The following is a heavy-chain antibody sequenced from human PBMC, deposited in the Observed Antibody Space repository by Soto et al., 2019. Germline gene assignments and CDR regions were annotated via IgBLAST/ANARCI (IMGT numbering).Heavy chain of an antibody. CDR1: GYTFTSYY. CDR3: ARGERNYYDSSGSPADY. Sequence: ASVKVSCKASGYTFTSYYMHWVRQAPGQGLEWMGIINPSGGSTSYAQKFQGRVTMTRDTSTSTVYMELSSLRSEDTAVYYCARGERNYYDSSGSPADYWGQGTLVTVSS. CDR2: INPSGGST. J-gene: IGHJ4*02. V-gene: IGHV1-46*03. D-gene: IGHD3-22*01.